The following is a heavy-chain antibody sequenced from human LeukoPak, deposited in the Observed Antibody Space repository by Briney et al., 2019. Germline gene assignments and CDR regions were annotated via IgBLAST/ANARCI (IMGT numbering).Heavy chain of an antibody. J-gene: IGHJ4*02. V-gene: IGHV3-7*01. D-gene: IGHD6-13*01. CDR3: ARDYSSNLKIYYFDY. CDR1: GFTFSSYW. Sequence: PGGSLRLSCAASGFTFSSYWMSWVRQAPGKGLEWVANIKQDGSEKYYVDSVKGRFTISRDNAKNSLYLQMKSLRAEDTAVYYCARDYSSNLKIYYFDYWGQGTLVTVSS. CDR2: IKQDGSEK.